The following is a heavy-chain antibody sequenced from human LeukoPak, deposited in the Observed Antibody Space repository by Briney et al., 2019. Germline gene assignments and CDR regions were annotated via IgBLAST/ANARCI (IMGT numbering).Heavy chain of an antibody. CDR1: GYTFTTYY. D-gene: IGHD2-21*02. CDR2: IKPSGGTT. J-gene: IGHJ6*02. CDR3: GRGDSNYYYGMDV. Sequence: ASVKVSCKASGYTFTTYYIHWVRQAPGQGPEWMGLIKPSGGTTIYAHNFQGRVIMTRDTSTSTVYMELSSLRSEDTAVYYCGRGDSNYYYGMDVWGQGTTVTVSS. V-gene: IGHV1-46*01.